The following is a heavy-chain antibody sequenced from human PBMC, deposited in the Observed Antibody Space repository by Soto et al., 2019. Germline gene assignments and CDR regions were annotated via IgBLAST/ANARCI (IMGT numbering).Heavy chain of an antibody. V-gene: IGHV4-4*07. CDR1: GGSISGHS. Sequence: LETLSLTCTVSGGSISGHSWIWIRQSAGRGLEWIGHIYPSGSTSYNPSLRSRVTMSLDTSMNQIFLNLTSVTAADTAVFYCVRGRSYSVYDFWGPGTLVTVSS. J-gene: IGHJ4*02. D-gene: IGHD5-12*01. CDR2: IYPSGST. CDR3: VRGRSYSVYDF.